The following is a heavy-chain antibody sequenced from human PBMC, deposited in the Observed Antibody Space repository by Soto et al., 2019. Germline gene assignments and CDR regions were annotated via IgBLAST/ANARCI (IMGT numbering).Heavy chain of an antibody. CDR3: ARDRDDYGSGNYYNRIDF. CDR2: IIPIFGTP. D-gene: IGHD3-10*01. J-gene: IGHJ4*02. CDR1: GGIFSTYA. Sequence: QVQLVQSGAEVKKPGSSVKVSCKASGGIFSTYAISWLRQAPGQGLEWMGGIIPIFGTPNNAQRCQGRVTITADESTSTAYMELSRLRSEDTAVYYCARDRDDYGSGNYYNRIDFWGQGTLVTVSS. V-gene: IGHV1-69*01.